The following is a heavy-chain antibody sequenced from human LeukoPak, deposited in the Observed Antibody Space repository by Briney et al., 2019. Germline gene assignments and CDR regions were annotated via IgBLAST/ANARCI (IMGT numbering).Heavy chain of an antibody. Sequence: PGGSLRLSCAASEFTFNNYAMCWVRQAPGKGLEWVSAITGSGGDTFHADSVKGRFTISRDNSKNTLYLQMNSLRAEDMAVYYCAKGSRDSRPYFFDFWGQGTLVTVSS. V-gene: IGHV3-23*01. CDR1: EFTFNNYA. CDR3: AKGSRDSRPYFFDF. CDR2: ITGSGGDT. J-gene: IGHJ4*02. D-gene: IGHD3-10*01.